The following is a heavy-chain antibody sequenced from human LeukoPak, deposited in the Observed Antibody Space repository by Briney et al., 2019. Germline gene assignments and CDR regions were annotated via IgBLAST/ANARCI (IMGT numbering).Heavy chain of an antibody. V-gene: IGHV4-61*02. CDR3: ARRSGSYDY. J-gene: IGHJ4*02. CDR1: GGSISSGSYY. Sequence: PSGTLSLTCTVSGGSISSGSYYWSWIRQPAGKGLEWIGRIYTSGSTNYNPSLKSRVTISVDTSKNQFSLKLSSVTAADTAVYYCARRSGSYDYWGQGTLVTVSS. CDR2: IYTSGST. D-gene: IGHD1-26*01.